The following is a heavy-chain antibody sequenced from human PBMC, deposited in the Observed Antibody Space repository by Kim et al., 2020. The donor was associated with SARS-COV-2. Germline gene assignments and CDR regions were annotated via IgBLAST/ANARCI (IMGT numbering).Heavy chain of an antibody. Sequence: SETLSLTCAVYGGSFSGYYWSWIRQPPGKGLEWIGEINHSGSTNYNPSLKSRVTISVDTSKNQFSLKLSSVTAADTAVYYCARTSGIVVVPAARIHMDVWGKGTTVTVSS. CDR3: ARTSGIVVVPAARIHMDV. CDR1: GGSFSGYY. D-gene: IGHD2-2*01. CDR2: INHSGST. J-gene: IGHJ6*03. V-gene: IGHV4-34*01.